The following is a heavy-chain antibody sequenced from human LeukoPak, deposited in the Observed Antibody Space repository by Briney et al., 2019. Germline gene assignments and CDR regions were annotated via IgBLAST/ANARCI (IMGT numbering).Heavy chain of an antibody. V-gene: IGHV4-59*01. Sequence: PSETLSLTCTVSGGSISSYYWSWLRQPPGKGLEWIGYIYYSGSTNYNPSLKSRVTISVDTSKNQFSLKLSSVTAADTAVYYCARVGRIDISSWYLLDYWGQGTLVTVSS. CDR3: ARVGRIDISSWYLLDY. CDR2: IYYSGST. CDR1: GGSISSYY. D-gene: IGHD6-13*01. J-gene: IGHJ4*02.